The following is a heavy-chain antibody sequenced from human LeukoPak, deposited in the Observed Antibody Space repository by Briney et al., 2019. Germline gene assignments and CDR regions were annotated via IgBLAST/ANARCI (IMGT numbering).Heavy chain of an antibody. CDR2: IYTSGST. D-gene: IGHD3-10*01. V-gene: IGHV4-4*07. J-gene: IGHJ6*03. CDR1: SASISSYS. CDR3: ARYYGSRILGYYMDV. Sequence: PSETLSLTCTVSSASISSYSWSWIRQPPGKGLEWIGRIYTSGSTNYNPSLKSRVTMPIDTSTNQFSLRLTSVAAADTAVYYCARYYGSRILGYYMDVWGKGTTVTVSS.